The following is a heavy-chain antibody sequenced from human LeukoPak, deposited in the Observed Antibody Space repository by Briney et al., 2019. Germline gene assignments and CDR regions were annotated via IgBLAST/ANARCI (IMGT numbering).Heavy chain of an antibody. CDR2: INRNGIST. J-gene: IGHJ4*02. CDR3: ARGPSGYYYFED. CDR1: GFTFSSYS. D-gene: IGHD5-12*01. Sequence: PGGSLRLSCGTSGFTFSSYSMTWVRQVPGKGLEWVSGINRNGISTLYADSVKGRFTISRDNAKNSLYLQMNSLRAEDTALYYCARGPSGYYYFEDWGQGTLVTVSS. V-gene: IGHV3-20*04.